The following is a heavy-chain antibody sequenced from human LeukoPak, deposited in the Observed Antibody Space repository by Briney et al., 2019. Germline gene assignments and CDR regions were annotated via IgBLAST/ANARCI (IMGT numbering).Heavy chain of an antibody. Sequence: PGGSLRLSCAASGFTFNSYAMSWVRQAPGIGLEWVANIKQDGSEKYYVESVKGRFTISRDNAKNSLYLEVNSLRAEDTAIYYCARDQRARTADYWGQGTLVTVSS. D-gene: IGHD6-6*01. J-gene: IGHJ4*02. V-gene: IGHV3-7*04. CDR2: IKQDGSEK. CDR3: ARDQRARTADY. CDR1: GFTFNSYA.